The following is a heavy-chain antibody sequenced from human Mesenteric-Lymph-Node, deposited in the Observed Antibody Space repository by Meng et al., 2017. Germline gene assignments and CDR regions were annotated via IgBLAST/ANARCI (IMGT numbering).Heavy chain of an antibody. V-gene: IGHV4-30-4*01. D-gene: IGHD3-22*01. CDR3: ARTYYYDSSFDY. J-gene: IGHJ4*02. CDR2: SYYNGNT. Sequence: SETLSLTCTVSGGSIDSGGYYWSWIRQHPGKGLEWIGYSYYNGNTHYNRSLKSRVTISVDTSKNQFSLKLSSVTAADTAVYYCARTYYYDSSFDYWGQGTLVTVSS. CDR1: GGSIDSGGYY.